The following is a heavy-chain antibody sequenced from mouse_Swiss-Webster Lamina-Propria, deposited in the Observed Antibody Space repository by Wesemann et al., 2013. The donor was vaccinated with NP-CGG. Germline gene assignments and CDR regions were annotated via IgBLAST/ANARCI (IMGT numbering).Heavy chain of an antibody. CDR2: IDPSDSET. Sequence: QVQLQQPGAELVKPGAPVKLSCKASGYTFTSYWMNWVKQRPGRGLEWIGRIDPSDSETHYNQKFKDKATLTVDKSSSTAYIQLSSLTSEDSAVYYCARGGTYGHWYFDAWGAGTTVTVSS. CDR1: GYTFTSYW. J-gene: IGHJ1*01. D-gene: IGHD1-1*02. CDR3: ARGGTYGHWYFDA. V-gene: IGHV1-69*02.